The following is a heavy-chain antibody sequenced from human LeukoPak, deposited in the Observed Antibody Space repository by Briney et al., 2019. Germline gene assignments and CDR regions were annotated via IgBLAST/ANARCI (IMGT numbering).Heavy chain of an antibody. Sequence: SQTLSLTCAVSGGSISSGGYSWSWIRQPPGKGLEWIGYIYHSGSTYYNPSLKSRVTISVDRSKPQFSLKLSSVTAADTAVYYCARPRGLWFGEWNDAFDIWGQGTMVTVSS. CDR2: IYHSGST. J-gene: IGHJ3*02. CDR3: ARPRGLWFGEWNDAFDI. D-gene: IGHD3-10*01. CDR1: GGSISSGGYS. V-gene: IGHV4-30-2*01.